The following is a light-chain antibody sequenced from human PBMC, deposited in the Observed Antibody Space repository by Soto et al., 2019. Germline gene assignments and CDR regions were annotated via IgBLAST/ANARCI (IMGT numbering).Light chain of an antibody. Sequence: EIVLTQSPGTLSLSPGERATLSCRASQSLSNNYLAWFQQKPGQAPRLLIYGASSRATGIPARFSGSGSGTEFTRTISRLQPADFAVYFCPQYGSTPSTFGQGTKVEIK. CDR1: QSLSNNY. CDR3: PQYGSTPST. CDR2: GAS. J-gene: IGKJ2*01. V-gene: IGKV3-20*01.